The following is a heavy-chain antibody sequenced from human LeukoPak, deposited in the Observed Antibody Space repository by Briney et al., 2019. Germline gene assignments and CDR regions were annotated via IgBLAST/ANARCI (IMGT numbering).Heavy chain of an antibody. Sequence: ASVKVSCKTSGYSFTDYYMHWVRQAPGQGLEWMGWINPSSGGTSSAQKFQGRVTMTRDTSITTVYMEVNWLTSDDTAIYYCARADRLHGGPYLIGPWGQGTLVTVSS. CDR3: ARADRLHGGPYLIGP. D-gene: IGHD2-21*01. CDR1: GYSFTDYY. CDR2: INPSSGGT. J-gene: IGHJ5*02. V-gene: IGHV1-2*02.